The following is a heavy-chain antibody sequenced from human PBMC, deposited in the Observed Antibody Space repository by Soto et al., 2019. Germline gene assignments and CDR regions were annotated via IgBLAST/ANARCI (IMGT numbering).Heavy chain of an antibody. CDR2: IIPILGIA. Sequence: GASVKVSCKASGGTFSSYTISWVRQAPGQGLEWMGRIIPILGIANYAQKFQGRVTITADKSTSTAYMELSSLRSEDTAVYYCAREEYSSSWKHYYYYYYMDVWGKGTTVTVSS. J-gene: IGHJ6*03. CDR3: AREEYSSSWKHYYYYYYMDV. V-gene: IGHV1-69*04. D-gene: IGHD6-13*01. CDR1: GGTFSSYT.